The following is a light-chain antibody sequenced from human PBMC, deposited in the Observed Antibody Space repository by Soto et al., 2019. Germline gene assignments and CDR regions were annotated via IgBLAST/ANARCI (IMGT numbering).Light chain of an antibody. J-gene: IGKJ5*01. CDR2: GAS. CDR1: QSISNDY. V-gene: IGKV3-20*01. CDR3: QQYGSSPPPIT. Sequence: VLTQSPGTLSLSPGERATLSCWASQSISNDYLAWYQQKPGQAPRLVIYGASNRATGIPARFSGSGSGTDFTLTISRLEPEDFAVYYCQQYGSSPPPITFGQGTRLEIK.